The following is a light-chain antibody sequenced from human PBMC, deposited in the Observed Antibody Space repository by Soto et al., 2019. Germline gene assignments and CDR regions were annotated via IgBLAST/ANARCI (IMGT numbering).Light chain of an antibody. CDR3: CSYAGTRV. Sequence: QSALTQPASVSGSPGQSITISCTGTSSDVGVSWYQQHPGKAPKLMIYEGYKRPSGVSNRFSGSKSGNTASLTISGLQAEDEADYYCCSYAGTRVFGGGTQLTVL. V-gene: IGLV2-23*01. CDR1: SSDVG. J-gene: IGLJ3*02. CDR2: EGY.